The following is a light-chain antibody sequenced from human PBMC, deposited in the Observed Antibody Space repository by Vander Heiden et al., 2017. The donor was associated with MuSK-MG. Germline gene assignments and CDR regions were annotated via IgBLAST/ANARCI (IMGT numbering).Light chain of an antibody. CDR3: SSDADKKNI. J-gene: IGLJ2*01. CDR2: NVN. Sequence: QSALTQPPTASGSPGHSVTISCTGTRSDVGRYDYVSWYQQHPGKAPKLMIYNVNKRPSGVPDRFSGSKSGNTASLTVAGLQAEDEADYYCSSDADKKNIFGGGTKLTVL. V-gene: IGLV2-8*01. CDR1: RSDVGRYDY.